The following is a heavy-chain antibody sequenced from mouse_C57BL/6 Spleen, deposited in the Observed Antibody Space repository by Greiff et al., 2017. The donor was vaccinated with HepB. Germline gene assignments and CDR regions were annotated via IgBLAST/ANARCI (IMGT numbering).Heavy chain of an antibody. J-gene: IGHJ1*03. CDR2: IYPGSGNT. CDR3: ARPLYYYGSSYWYFDV. D-gene: IGHD1-1*01. CDR1: GYTFTDYY. Sequence: VQRVESGPELVKPGASVKISCKASGYTFTDYYINWVKQRPGQGLEWIGWIYPGSGNTKYNEKFKGKATLTVDTSSSTAYMQLSSLTSEDSAVYFCARPLYYYGSSYWYFDVWGTGTTVTVSS. V-gene: IGHV1-84*01.